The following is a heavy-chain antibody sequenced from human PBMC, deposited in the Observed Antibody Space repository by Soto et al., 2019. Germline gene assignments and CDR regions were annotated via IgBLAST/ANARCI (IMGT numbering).Heavy chain of an antibody. D-gene: IGHD3-16*01. CDR2: IYYSGST. V-gene: IGHV4-59*08. J-gene: IGHJ3*02. Sequence: SETLSLTCTVSGGSISSYYWSWIRQPPGKGLEWIGYIYYSGSTNYNPSLKSRVTISVDTSKNQFSLKLSSVTAADTAVYYCARLRVQSGGADAFDIWGQGTMVTVSS. CDR3: ARLRVQSGGADAFDI. CDR1: GGSISSYY.